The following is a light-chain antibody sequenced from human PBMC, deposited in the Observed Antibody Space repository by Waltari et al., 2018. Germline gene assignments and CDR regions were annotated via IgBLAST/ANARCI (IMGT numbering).Light chain of an antibody. CDR1: QVISNY. CDR3: QQYYDTPQT. CDR2: GTS. Sequence: DIQMTQSPSSLSASVGDRVTITCRASQVISNYLAWYQQTPGKVPTLLIYGTSTLQSWFPSRFSGSGSGTDFTLTISSLQPEDVAVYYCQQYYDTPQTFGQGTKVEIK. V-gene: IGKV1-27*01. J-gene: IGKJ1*01.